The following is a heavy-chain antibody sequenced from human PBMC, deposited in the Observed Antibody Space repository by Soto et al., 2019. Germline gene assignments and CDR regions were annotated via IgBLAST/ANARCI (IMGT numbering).Heavy chain of an antibody. CDR2: ISYDGSNK. J-gene: IGHJ2*01. CDR1: GFTFSSYA. Sequence: QVQLVESGGGVVQPGRSLRLSCAASGFTFSSYAMHWVRQAPGKGLEWVAVISYDGSNKYYADSVKGRFTISRDNSKNTLYLQMNSLRTEDTAVYYCARPLWRDDYNWGYCDLWGRGTRVTVSS. CDR3: ARPLWRDDYNWGYCDL. D-gene: IGHD4-4*01. V-gene: IGHV3-30-3*01.